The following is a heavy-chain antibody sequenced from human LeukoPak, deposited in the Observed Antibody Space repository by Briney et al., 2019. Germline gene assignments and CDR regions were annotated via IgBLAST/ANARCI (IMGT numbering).Heavy chain of an antibody. D-gene: IGHD3-3*01. CDR2: ISGSGGST. CDR1: GFTFSSYA. J-gene: IGHJ4*02. CDR3: AKDRRITIFGVAGDPRYYFDY. Sequence: GGSLRLSCAASGFTFSSYAMSWVRQAPGKGLEWVSAISGSGGSTYYADSVKGRFTISRDNSKNTLYLQMNSLRAEDTAVYYCAKDRRITIFGVAGDPRYYFDYWGQGTLVTVSS. V-gene: IGHV3-23*01.